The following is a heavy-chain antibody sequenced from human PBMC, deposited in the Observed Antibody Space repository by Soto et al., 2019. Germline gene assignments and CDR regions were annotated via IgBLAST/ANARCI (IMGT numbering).Heavy chain of an antibody. V-gene: IGHV3-30-3*01. D-gene: IGHD4-17*01. CDR2: ISYDGSNK. Sequence: SCKASGGTFSSYAMHWVRQAPCKGLEWVAVISYDGSNKYYADSVKGRFTISRENSKNTLYLQMNSLRAEDTAVYYCARVADYGDYYPAYFDYWGQGTLVTVSS. CDR3: ARVADYGDYYPAYFDY. CDR1: GGTFSSYA. J-gene: IGHJ4*02.